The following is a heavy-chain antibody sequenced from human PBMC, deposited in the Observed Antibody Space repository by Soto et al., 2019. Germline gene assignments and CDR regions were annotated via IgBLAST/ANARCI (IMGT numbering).Heavy chain of an antibody. J-gene: IGHJ5*01. Sequence: SETIPDPCRVAGGTIAGNTFYCGWIRQSPGRGLEWIGSVLQSGSTYYNPSLKSRLSISVDTSRNQSSLRLNSVTAADTAFYYCDAVTVIRPILDSRGHGVPVT. CDR1: GGTIAGNTFY. D-gene: IGHD2-21*02. CDR3: DAVTVIRPILDS. CDR2: VLQSGST. V-gene: IGHV4-39*01.